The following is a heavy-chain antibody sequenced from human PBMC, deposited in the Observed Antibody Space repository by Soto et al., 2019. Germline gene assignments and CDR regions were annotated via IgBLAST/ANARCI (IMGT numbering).Heavy chain of an antibody. J-gene: IGHJ6*02. CDR2: ISAYDGKT. D-gene: IGHD2-21*01. CDR1: GYTFNTYG. V-gene: IGHV1-18*01. Sequence: ASVKVSCKTSGYTFNTYGINWVRQAPGQGLELMGWISAYDGKTTYAEKFQGRVTLTTDTSTSTAYMELRSLRSDDTAVYFCARDISRRQTYYGMDVWGQGTTVTAP. CDR3: ARDISRRQTYYGMDV.